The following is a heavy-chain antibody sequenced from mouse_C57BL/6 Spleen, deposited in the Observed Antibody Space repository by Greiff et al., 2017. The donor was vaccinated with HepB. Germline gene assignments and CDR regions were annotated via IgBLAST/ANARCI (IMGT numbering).Heavy chain of an antibody. CDR2: INPSNGGT. Sequence: QVQLQQPGTELVKPGASVKLSCKASGYTFTSYWMHWVKQRPGQGLEWIGNINPSNGGTNYNEKFKSKATLTVDKSSSTAYMQLSSLTSEDSAVYYGARCAGITTAFDYWGQGTTVTVSA. J-gene: IGHJ2*01. CDR1: GYTFTSYW. V-gene: IGHV1-53*01. CDR3: ARCAGITTAFDY. D-gene: IGHD1-2*01.